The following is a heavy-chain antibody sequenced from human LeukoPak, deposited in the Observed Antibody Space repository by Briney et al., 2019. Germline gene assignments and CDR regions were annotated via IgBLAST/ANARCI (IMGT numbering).Heavy chain of an antibody. V-gene: IGHV3-9*01. D-gene: IGHD1-14*01. CDR1: GFNFDDYA. J-gene: IGHJ6*03. Sequence: GGSLRLSCAASGFNFDDYAMHWVRQAPGKGLEWVSGVSWNSGSIGYVDSVKGRFTISRDNAKNSLYLQMNNLRSEDTALYHCAKPPGPGYYYYYIDVRGKGTTVTVSS. CDR2: VSWNSGSI. CDR3: AKPPGPGYYYYYIDV.